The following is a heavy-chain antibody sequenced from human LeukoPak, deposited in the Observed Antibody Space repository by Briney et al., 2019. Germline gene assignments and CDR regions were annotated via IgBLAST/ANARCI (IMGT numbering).Heavy chain of an antibody. CDR3: AREGGYSSGRLDY. Sequence: SETLSLTCTVSGGSISSFYWSWIRQPPGKGLEWIGYIFLIGSTNYNPSLKSRVTISVGTSKNQFSLKLTSVTAADTAVYYCAREGGYSSGRLDYWGQGTLVTVSS. V-gene: IGHV4-59*01. J-gene: IGHJ4*02. D-gene: IGHD5-18*01. CDR1: GGSISSFY. CDR2: IFLIGST.